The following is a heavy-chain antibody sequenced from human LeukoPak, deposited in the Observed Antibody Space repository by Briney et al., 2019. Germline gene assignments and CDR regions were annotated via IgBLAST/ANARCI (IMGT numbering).Heavy chain of an antibody. V-gene: IGHV4-4*09. J-gene: IGHJ4*02. D-gene: IGHD3-16*01. CDR2: IYTSGST. CDR3: ARILTSGGFFDY. Sequence: SETLSLTCTVSGGSISSYYWSWIRQPPGKGLEWIGYIYTSGSTNYSPSLKSRVTISVDTSKNQFSLKLSSVTAADTAVYYCARILTSGGFFDYWGQGTLVTVSS. CDR1: GGSISSYY.